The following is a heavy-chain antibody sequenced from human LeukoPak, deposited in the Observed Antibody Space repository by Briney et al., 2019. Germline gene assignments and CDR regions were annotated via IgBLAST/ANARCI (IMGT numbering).Heavy chain of an antibody. CDR2: INYSGGT. V-gene: IGHV4-39*01. D-gene: IGHD3/OR15-3a*01. CDR3: ARQTGSGLFILP. J-gene: IGHJ4*02. Sequence: PSETLSLTRTVSGASITNSAYHWGWIRQPPGKGLEWIGSINYSGGTHYNPSLKSRVTISADKSKNQSSLKLRSVTAADTAVYYCARQTGSGLFILPGGQGTLVTVSS. CDR1: GASITNSAYH.